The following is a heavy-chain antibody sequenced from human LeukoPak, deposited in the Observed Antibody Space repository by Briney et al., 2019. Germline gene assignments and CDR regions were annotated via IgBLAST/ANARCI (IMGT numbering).Heavy chain of an antibody. CDR3: ARLIAAKGLISAFGI. J-gene: IGHJ3*02. V-gene: IGHV5-51*01. CDR1: GYSFTSYW. CDR2: IYPGDSDT. D-gene: IGHD6-25*01. Sequence: GESLKISCKGSGYSFTSYWIGWVRQMPGKGLEWMGIIYPGDSDTTYSPSFQGQVTISADKSITTAYLQWSSLKASDTAMYYCARLIAAKGLISAFGIWGQGTMVTVSS.